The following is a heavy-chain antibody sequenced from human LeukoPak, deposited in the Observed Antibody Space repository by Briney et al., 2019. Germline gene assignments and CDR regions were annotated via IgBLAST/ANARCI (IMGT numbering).Heavy chain of an antibody. CDR3: ARQSITMVRGVIPLGY. CDR2: IYHSGST. CDR1: GYSISSGYY. Sequence: SETLSLTCAVSGYSISSGYYWGWIRQPPGKELEWIGSIYHSGSTYYNPSLKSRVTILVDTSKNQFSLKLSSVTAADTAVYYCARQSITMVRGVIPLGYWGQGTLVTVSS. D-gene: IGHD3-10*01. J-gene: IGHJ4*02. V-gene: IGHV4-38-2*01.